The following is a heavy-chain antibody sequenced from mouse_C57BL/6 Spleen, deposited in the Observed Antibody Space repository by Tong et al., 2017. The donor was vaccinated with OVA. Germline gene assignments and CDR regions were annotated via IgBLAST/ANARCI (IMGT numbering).Heavy chain of an antibody. V-gene: IGHV1-59*01. CDR2: IDPSDSYT. CDR3: ARSFYGSSSAWFAY. CDR1: GYTFTSYW. D-gene: IGHD1-1*01. Sequence: VQLQESGAELVRPGTSVKLSCKASGYTFTSYWMHWVKQRPGQGLEWIGVIDPSDSYTNYNQKFKGKATLTVDTSSSTAYMQLSSLTSEDSAVYYCARSFYGSSSAWFAYWGQGTLVTVSA. J-gene: IGHJ3*01.